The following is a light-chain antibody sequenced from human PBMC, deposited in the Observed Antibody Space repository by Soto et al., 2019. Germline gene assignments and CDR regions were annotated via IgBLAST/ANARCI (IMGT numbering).Light chain of an antibody. CDR2: QVT. CDR1: TRDIAGYNY. V-gene: IGLV2-14*01. CDR3: TSFSSSTSLYV. Sequence: QSALTQPASVSGSLGQSITISCTGTTRDIAGYNYISWYQQLPGKAPKLMIYQVTIRLSGISNRFSGSKSVNTASLTISGLQAEDEADYYSTSFSSSTSLYVLGT. J-gene: IGLJ1*01.